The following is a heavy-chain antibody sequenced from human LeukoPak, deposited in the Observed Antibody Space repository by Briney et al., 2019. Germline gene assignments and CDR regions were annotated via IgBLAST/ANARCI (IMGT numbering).Heavy chain of an antibody. Sequence: SEALSLTCTVSGGSISSGGYYWSWIRQHPGKGLEWIGYIYYSGSTYYNPSLQSRITISVDTSKNDFSLNLTSVTAADTAVYYCARSDRGYSYGSDYWGPGTLVTVSS. J-gene: IGHJ4*02. CDR3: ARSDRGYSYGSDY. CDR1: GGSISSGGYY. D-gene: IGHD5-18*01. V-gene: IGHV4-31*03. CDR2: IYYSGST.